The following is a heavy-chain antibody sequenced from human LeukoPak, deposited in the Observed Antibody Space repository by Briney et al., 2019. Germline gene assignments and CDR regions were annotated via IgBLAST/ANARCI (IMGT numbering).Heavy chain of an antibody. J-gene: IGHJ4*01. D-gene: IGHD1-7*01. CDR3: AKLKRNYLPEH. CDR2: IFYSGST. Sequence: SETLSLTCTVSGGSMNNYYWTWIRQPPGKGLEWIAYIFYSGSTNYNPSLKSRVTISVDTSKSQFSLKLNSVTAADTAVYYCAKLKRNYLPEHWGQGTPGTGSS. V-gene: IGHV4-59*01. CDR1: GGSMNNYY.